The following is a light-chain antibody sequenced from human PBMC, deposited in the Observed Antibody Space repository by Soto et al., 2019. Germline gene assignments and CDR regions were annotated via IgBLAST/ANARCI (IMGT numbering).Light chain of an antibody. CDR1: QTISSW. Sequence: DIQMTQSPSTLYGSVGDRVTITCRASQTISSWLAWYQQKPGKAPKLLIYKASTLKSGVPSRFSGSGSGTEFTPTISSLQPDDFATYYCQQYNSYSEAFGQGAKAAI. V-gene: IGKV1-5*03. CDR2: KAS. J-gene: IGKJ1*01. CDR3: QQYNSYSEA.